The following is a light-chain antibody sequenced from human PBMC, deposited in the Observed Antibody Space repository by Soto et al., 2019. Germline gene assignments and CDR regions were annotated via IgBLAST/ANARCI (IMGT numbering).Light chain of an antibody. CDR2: GAS. Sequence: EIVLNQSPGTLSLSPGERATLSCRASQSVSSSYLAWYQQKPGQAPRLLIYGASSRATGIPDRFSGSGSGTDFTLTISRLEPEDFAVYYCQQYGSSPRFGGGTKVDIK. CDR3: QQYGSSPR. J-gene: IGKJ4*01. V-gene: IGKV3-20*01. CDR1: QSVSSSY.